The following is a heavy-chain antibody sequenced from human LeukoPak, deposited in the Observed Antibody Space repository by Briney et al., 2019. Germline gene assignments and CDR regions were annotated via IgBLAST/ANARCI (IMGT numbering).Heavy chain of an antibody. CDR2: ISWDGGST. V-gene: IGHV3-43*01. CDR1: GFTFDDYT. CDR3: AKDTRIDGYSFDY. J-gene: IGHJ4*02. Sequence: GGSLRLSCAASGFTFDDYTMHWVRQAPGKGLEWVSLISWDGGSTYYADSVKGRFTISRDNSKNSLYLQMNSLRTEDTALYYCAKDTRIDGYSFDYWGQGTLVTVSS. D-gene: IGHD5-24*01.